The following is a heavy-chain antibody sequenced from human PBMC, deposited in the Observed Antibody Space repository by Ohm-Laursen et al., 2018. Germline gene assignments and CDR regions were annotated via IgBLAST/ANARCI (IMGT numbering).Heavy chain of an antibody. CDR3: AKDQMASSWSNDAFDM. Sequence: SLRHSCAASGFTFSTYGMSWVRQAAGKGLEWVSGTSISGTFTHYADSVRGRFTMSRDNSKNTLYLQMNSLKAEDTAVYYCAKDQMASSWSNDAFDMWGQGTMVTVSS. CDR2: TSISGTFT. CDR1: GFTFSTYG. V-gene: IGHV3-23*05. J-gene: IGHJ3*02. D-gene: IGHD2-2*01.